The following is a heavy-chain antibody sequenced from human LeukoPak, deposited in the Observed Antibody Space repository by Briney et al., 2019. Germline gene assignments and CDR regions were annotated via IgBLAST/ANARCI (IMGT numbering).Heavy chain of an antibody. V-gene: IGHV1-69*04. CDR1: GGTFSSYA. CDR3: ARATEIVVVITTGWYFDL. D-gene: IGHD3-22*01. Sequence: ASVKVSCKASGGTFSSYAISWVRQAPGQGLEWMGRIIPILGIANYAQKFQGRVTITADKSTSTAYMELSSLRSEDTAVYYCARATEIVVVITTGWYFDLWGRGTLVTVSS. CDR2: IIPILGIA. J-gene: IGHJ2*01.